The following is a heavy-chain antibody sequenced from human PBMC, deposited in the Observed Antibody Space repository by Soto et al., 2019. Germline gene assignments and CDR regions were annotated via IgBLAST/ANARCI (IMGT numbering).Heavy chain of an antibody. CDR1: GLTFDDYA. J-gene: IGHJ6*02. CDR2: ISWNSGSI. D-gene: IGHD3-10*01. V-gene: IGHV3-9*01. CDR3: AKDQGPGDGFVGMDV. Sequence: HPGGSLRLSCAASGLTFDDYAMHWVRQAPGKGLEWVSGISWNSGSIGYADSVKGRFTISRDNAKNSLYLQMNSLRAEDTALYYCAKDQGPGDGFVGMDVWGQGTTVTVSS.